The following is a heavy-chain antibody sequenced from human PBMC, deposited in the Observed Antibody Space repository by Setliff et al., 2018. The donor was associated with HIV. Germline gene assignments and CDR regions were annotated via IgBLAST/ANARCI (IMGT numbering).Heavy chain of an antibody. CDR3: AGEGPKTYYFDY. V-gene: IGHV3-53*01. CDR1: GFILTSNY. J-gene: IGHJ4*02. Sequence: SCKASGFILTSNYMHWVRQAPGQGLEWVSLIYTGGSTFYADSVKGRFTISRDNSDNTLYLQMNKLRAEDTAVYYCAGEGPKTYYFDYWGQGTLVTVSS. CDR2: IYTGGST.